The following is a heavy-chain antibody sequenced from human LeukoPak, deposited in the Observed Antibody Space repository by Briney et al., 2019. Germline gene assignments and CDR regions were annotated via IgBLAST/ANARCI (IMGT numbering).Heavy chain of an antibody. CDR3: AKAGWGQWLVQLYY. D-gene: IGHD6-19*01. Sequence: SETLSLTCTVSGGSISHYYWSWIRQPPGKGLEWVGYIHYSGNTKYNPSVKGRFTISRDNSKNTLYLQMNSLRAEDTAVYYCAKAGWGQWLVQLYYWGQGTLVTVSS. J-gene: IGHJ4*02. CDR1: GGSISHYY. V-gene: IGHV4-59*12. CDR2: IHYSGNT.